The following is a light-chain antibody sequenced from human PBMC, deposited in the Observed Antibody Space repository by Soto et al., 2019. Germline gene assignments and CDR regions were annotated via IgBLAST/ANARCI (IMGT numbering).Light chain of an antibody. CDR1: QTVNSDY. J-gene: IGKJ1*01. CDR3: HQFGYSPRT. Sequence: EIVLTQSPGTLSLSPGETATLSCRASQTVNSDYLAWFQQRPGQAPRLLIFATSRRATDIPDRFSGSGSGTDFTLAITRLDPEAFAVYYCHQFGYSPRTFGQGTKVE. CDR2: ATS. V-gene: IGKV3-20*01.